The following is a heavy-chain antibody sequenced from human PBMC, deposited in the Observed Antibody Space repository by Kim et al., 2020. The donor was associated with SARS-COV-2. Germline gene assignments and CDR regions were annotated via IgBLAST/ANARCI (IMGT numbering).Heavy chain of an antibody. D-gene: IGHD6-13*01. Sequence: GGSLRLSCAASGFTFSSYSMNWVRQAPGKGLEWVSYISSSSSTIYYADSVKGRFTISRDNAKNSLYLQMNSLRDEDTAVYYCARAKGYSSSWSLGSFDYWGQGTLVTVSS. CDR2: ISSSSSTI. CDR1: GFTFSSYS. CDR3: ARAKGYSSSWSLGSFDY. V-gene: IGHV3-48*02. J-gene: IGHJ4*02.